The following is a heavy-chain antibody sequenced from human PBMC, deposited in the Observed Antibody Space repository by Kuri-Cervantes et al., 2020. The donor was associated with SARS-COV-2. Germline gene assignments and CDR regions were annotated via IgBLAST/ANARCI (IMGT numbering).Heavy chain of an antibody. D-gene: IGHD5-18*01. CDR2: IKQRGNEK. Sequence: GSLRLSCAASGFIFSSYWMSWVRQVPGKGLEWVANIKQRGNEKYYVDSVKGRFTISRDNAQNSLYLEMNSLRGEDTAVYYCARESRYVYGEFDFWGQGTLVTVSS. CDR3: ARESRYVYGEFDF. V-gene: IGHV3-7*03. CDR1: GFIFSSYW. J-gene: IGHJ4*02.